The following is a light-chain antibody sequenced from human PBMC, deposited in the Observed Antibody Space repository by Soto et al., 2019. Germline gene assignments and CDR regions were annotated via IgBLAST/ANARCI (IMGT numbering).Light chain of an antibody. Sequence: DIQLTQSPSSLSASVGDRVTITCRASHHINTFLAWYQQKPERAPKSLVFGASDLQSGVPSRFSGSGYGTDFTLTITNLQPDDFATYYCQQYASYPRTFGGGTTAEI. V-gene: IGKV1D-16*01. CDR2: GAS. J-gene: IGKJ4*02. CDR3: QQYASYPRT. CDR1: HHINTF.